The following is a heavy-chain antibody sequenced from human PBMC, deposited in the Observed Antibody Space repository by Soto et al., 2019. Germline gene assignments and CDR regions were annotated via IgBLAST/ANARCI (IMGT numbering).Heavy chain of an antibody. CDR1: GFTVSSNY. V-gene: IGHV3-66*01. CDR2: LYSGGST. D-gene: IGHD1-7*01. CDR3: AREPRNRIAGSTTSEDY. Sequence: EVQLVESGGGLVQPGGSLRLSCAASGFTVSSNYMSWVRQAPGKGLECVSVLYSGGSTYYADSVKGRFTISRDSSKNTLYLHMNSRRAEDTAVYCCAREPRNRIAGSTTSEDYWGQGTLVTVSS. J-gene: IGHJ4*02.